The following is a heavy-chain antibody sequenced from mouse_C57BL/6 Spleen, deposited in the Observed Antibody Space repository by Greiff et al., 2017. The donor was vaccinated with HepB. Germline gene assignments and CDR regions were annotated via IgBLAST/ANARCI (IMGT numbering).Heavy chain of an antibody. Sequence: VQLQQSGAELVKPGASVKMSCKASGYTFTSYWITWVKQRPGQGLEWIGDIYPGSGSTNYNEKFKSKATLTVDTSSSTAYMQLSSLTSEDSAVYYGAREETAQDAFAYWGQGTLVTVSA. CDR1: GYTFTSYW. J-gene: IGHJ3*01. CDR2: IYPGSGST. D-gene: IGHD3-2*02. CDR3: AREETAQDAFAY. V-gene: IGHV1-55*01.